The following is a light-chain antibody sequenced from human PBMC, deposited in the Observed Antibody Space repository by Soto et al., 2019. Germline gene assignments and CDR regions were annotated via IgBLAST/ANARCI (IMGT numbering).Light chain of an antibody. CDR1: HSVSSNS. Sequence: EDVLTQSPVTLSLSPGERATLSCRASHSVSSNSLAWYQQKPGQAPRLLIYGASNRATGIPDRFSGSGSGTDFTLTISRLEPEDFAVYYCQQYGSSGTFGQGTKVDIK. CDR2: GAS. V-gene: IGKV3-20*01. CDR3: QQYGSSGT. J-gene: IGKJ1*01.